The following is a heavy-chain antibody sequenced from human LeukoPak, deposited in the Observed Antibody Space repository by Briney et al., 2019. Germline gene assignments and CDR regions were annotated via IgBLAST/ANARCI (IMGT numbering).Heavy chain of an antibody. Sequence: PGGSLRLSCAASGFTFSNYWMHWVRQAPGKGLVWVSRINTDGGSTTYAAPVKGRFTISRDDSKSTLYLQMNSLETEDTAVYYCSRNADHDWWGQGTLVTVSS. CDR2: INTDGGST. J-gene: IGHJ4*02. D-gene: IGHD1-14*01. V-gene: IGHV3-15*06. CDR3: SRNADHDW. CDR1: GFTFSNYW.